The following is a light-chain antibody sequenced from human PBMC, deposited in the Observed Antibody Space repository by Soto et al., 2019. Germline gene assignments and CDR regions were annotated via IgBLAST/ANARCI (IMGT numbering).Light chain of an antibody. CDR2: DVT. CDR3: CSYAGSYTAV. V-gene: IGLV2-11*01. CDR1: SSDVGVYNY. J-gene: IGLJ1*01. Sequence: QSALTQPRSVSGSPGQSVTVSCPGTSSDVGVYNYVSLYPQHPGKAPKLMIYDVTKRPSGVPDRFSGSKSANTTSLTISGLQAEDEADYNCCSYAGSYTAVFGTGTKVTVL.